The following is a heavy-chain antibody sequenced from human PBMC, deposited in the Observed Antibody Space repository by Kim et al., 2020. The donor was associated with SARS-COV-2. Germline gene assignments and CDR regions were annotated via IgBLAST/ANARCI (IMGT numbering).Heavy chain of an antibody. CDR1: GFTFSGSA. CDR3: TRRVYDSSGYYYYFDY. CDR2: IRSKANSYAT. V-gene: IGHV3-73*01. J-gene: IGHJ4*02. D-gene: IGHD3-22*01. Sequence: GGSLRLSCAASGFTFSGSAMHWVRQASGKGLEWVGRIRSKANSYATAYAASVKGRFTISRDDSKNTAYLQMNSLKTEDMAVYYCTRRVYDSSGYYYYFDYWGQGTLVTVSS.